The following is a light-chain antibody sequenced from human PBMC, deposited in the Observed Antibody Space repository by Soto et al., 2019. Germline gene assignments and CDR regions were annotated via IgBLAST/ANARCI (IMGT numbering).Light chain of an antibody. CDR1: QRLSASD. Sequence: EIGLTQSPGTLSLSPGQRATLSFRASQRLSASDIAWYQQKPGQAPKFLIYGVSSRATGIPDRFSGSGSGTDFTLTINSLQSEDFAVYYCQPYNNWPLTFGGGTKVHIK. CDR3: QPYNNWPLT. J-gene: IGKJ4*01. V-gene: IGKV3-20*01. CDR2: GVS.